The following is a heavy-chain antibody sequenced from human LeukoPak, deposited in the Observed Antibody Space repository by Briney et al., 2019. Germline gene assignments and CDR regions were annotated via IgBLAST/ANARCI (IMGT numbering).Heavy chain of an antibody. CDR3: ARLAVPAATDYGMDV. Sequence: GESLKISCKGSGYSFTSYWIAWVCQMPGKGLEWMGIIYPVDSDTRYSPSFQGQVTISADKSISNVYLQWSSLKASDTAMYYCARLAVPAATDYGMDVWGQGTAVTVSS. CDR1: GYSFTSYW. V-gene: IGHV5-51*01. J-gene: IGHJ6*02. CDR2: IYPVDSDT. D-gene: IGHD2-2*01.